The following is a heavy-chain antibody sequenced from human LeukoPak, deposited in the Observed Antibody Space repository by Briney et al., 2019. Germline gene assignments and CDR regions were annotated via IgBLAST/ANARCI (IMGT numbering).Heavy chain of an antibody. Sequence: GGSLRLSCAASGFTFSSYGMHWVRQAPGKGLEWVAVISYDGSNKYYADSVKGRFTISRDNSKNTLYLQMNSLRAEDTAVYYCAVENYYDSSWGQGTLVTVSS. V-gene: IGHV3-30*03. CDR1: GFTFSSYG. CDR2: ISYDGSNK. J-gene: IGHJ5*02. CDR3: AVENYYDSS. D-gene: IGHD3-22*01.